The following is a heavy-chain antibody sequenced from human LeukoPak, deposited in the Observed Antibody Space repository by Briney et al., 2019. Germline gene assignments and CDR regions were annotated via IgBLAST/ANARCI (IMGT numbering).Heavy chain of an antibody. CDR2: INSDGSST. CDR1: GFTFSSCW. V-gene: IGHV3-74*01. Sequence: GGSLRLSCAASGFTFSSCWMHWVRQAPGKGLVWVSRINSDGSSTSYADSVKGRFTISRDNAKNTLYLQMNSLRAEDTAVYYCARYYYGSEFDPWGQGTLVTVSS. J-gene: IGHJ5*02. CDR3: ARYYYGSEFDP. D-gene: IGHD3-10*01.